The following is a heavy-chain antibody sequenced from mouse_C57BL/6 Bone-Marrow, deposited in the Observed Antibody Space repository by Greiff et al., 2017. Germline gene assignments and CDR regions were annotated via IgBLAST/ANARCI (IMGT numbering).Heavy chain of an antibody. J-gene: IGHJ1*03. V-gene: IGHV14-3*01. CDR3: AITTGVATSSYWYFEV. Sequence: VQLKESVAELVRPGASVKLSCTASGFTITNTYMHWVQQRPEQGLEWIGRIDPANGNTKYAPKFQGKATITADTSSNTAYRQLSSLTSEDTAIYYCAITTGVATSSYWYFEVWGTGTTVTVSS. CDR1: GFTITNTY. D-gene: IGHD1-1*01. CDR2: IDPANGNT.